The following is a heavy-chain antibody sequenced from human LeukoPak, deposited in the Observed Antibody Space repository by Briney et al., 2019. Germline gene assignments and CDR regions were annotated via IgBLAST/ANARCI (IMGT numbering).Heavy chain of an antibody. D-gene: IGHD5-24*01. CDR1: GYTFTGYY. Sequence: ASVKVSCKASGYTFTGYYMHWVRQAPGQGLEWMGWINPNSGGTNYAQKFQGRVTMTEDTSTDTAYMELSSLRSEDTAVYYCATRDGYNSGYWYFDLWGRGTLVTVSS. CDR3: ATRDGYNSGYWYFDL. J-gene: IGHJ2*01. V-gene: IGHV1-2*02. CDR2: INPNSGGT.